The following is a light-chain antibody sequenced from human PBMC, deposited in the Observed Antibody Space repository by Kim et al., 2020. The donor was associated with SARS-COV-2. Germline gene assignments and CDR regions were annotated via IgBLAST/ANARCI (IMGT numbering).Light chain of an antibody. V-gene: IGLV1-40*01. J-gene: IGLJ1*01. Sequence: QRVTLACTGTFSNIGAGYDVHWYQQLPGAAPKLLIYGNTNRPSGVPDRFSGSKSDTSASLAITGLKPADEAEYSCQSYDSSLNSYVFGSGTKVTVL. CDR3: QSYDSSLNSYV. CDR2: GNT. CDR1: FSNIGAGYD.